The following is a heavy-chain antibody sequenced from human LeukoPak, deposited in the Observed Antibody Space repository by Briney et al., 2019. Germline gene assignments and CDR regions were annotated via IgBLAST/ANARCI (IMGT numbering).Heavy chain of an antibody. J-gene: IGHJ4*02. V-gene: IGHV3-33*01. CDR3: ARDECGGDCYPYNY. Sequence: PAGGSLRLSCAASGFTFSSYGMHWVRQAPGKGLEWVAVIWYDGSNKYYADSVKGRFTISRDNSKNTLYLQMNSLRAEDTAVYYCARDECGGDCYPYNYWGQGTLVTVFS. CDR2: IWYDGSNK. D-gene: IGHD2-21*02. CDR1: GFTFSSYG.